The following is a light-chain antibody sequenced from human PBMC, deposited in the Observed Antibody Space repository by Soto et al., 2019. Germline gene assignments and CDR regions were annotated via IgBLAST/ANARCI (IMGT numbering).Light chain of an antibody. V-gene: IGLV2-14*01. Sequence: QSALTQPASVSGSPGQSITISCTGTSSDVGAYNLVSWYQHHPGKAPKFMMYEVSYRPSGVSDRFSGSKSGNTASLTISGLQAEDEADYYCSSYTSTSTILFGGGTTLTVL. CDR3: SSYTSTSTIL. CDR2: EVS. J-gene: IGLJ2*01. CDR1: SSDVGAYNL.